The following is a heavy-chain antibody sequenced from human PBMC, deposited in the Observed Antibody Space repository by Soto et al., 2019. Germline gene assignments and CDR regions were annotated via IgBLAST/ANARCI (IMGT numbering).Heavy chain of an antibody. V-gene: IGHV1-69*13. D-gene: IGHD2-15*01. CDR1: GGTFSSYA. CDR2: IIPIFGTA. J-gene: IGHJ6*02. CDR3: ARGGQNGVVVAATLLFRKKDYYYGMDV. Sequence: GASVKVSCKASGGTFSSYAISWVRQAPGQGLEWMGGIIPIFGTANYAQKFQGRVTITADESTSTAYMELSSLRSEDTAVYYCARGGQNGVVVAATLLFRKKDYYYGMDVWGQGTTVTVSS.